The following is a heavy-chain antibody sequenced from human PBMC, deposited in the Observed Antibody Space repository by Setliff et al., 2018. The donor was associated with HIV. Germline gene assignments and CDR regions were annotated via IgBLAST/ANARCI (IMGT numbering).Heavy chain of an antibody. V-gene: IGHV4-59*08. CDR3: ARHGRSYDSGRWYNWFDS. CDR2: IHYGGGT. D-gene: IGHD3-10*01. Sequence: SETLSLTCSISGGSISNYYWVWIRQSPGKGLEWIGHIHYGGGTYYNPSLESRVSISRDTSKNQFSLKLSSVTAADTALYFCARHGRSYDSGRWYNWFDSWGQGTPVTVSS. CDR1: GGSISNYY. J-gene: IGHJ5*01.